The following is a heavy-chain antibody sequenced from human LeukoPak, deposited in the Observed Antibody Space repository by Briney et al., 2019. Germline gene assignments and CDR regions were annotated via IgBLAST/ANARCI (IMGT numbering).Heavy chain of an antibody. V-gene: IGHV4-4*02. Sequence: SETLSLTCAVSGGSISSSNWWSWVRQPPGKGLEWIGEIYHGGSTNYNPSLKSRATISVDKSKNQFSLKLSSVTAADTAVYYCARPVAGSSVWRSFDYWGQGTLVTVSS. CDR3: ARPVAGSSVWRSFDY. CDR1: GGSISSSNW. D-gene: IGHD6-19*01. CDR2: IYHGGST. J-gene: IGHJ4*02.